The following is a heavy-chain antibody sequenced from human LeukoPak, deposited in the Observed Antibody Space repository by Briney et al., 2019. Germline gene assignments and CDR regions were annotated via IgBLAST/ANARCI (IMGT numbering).Heavy chain of an antibody. CDR3: ARGGTWLQSGGLSY. V-gene: IGHV3-11*01. J-gene: IGHJ4*02. Sequence: IPGGSLRLSCAASGFSFSDFYLTWIRQAPGKGLEWISYISNSGTTIYYADGVKGRFTVSRDNANNSLYLQMNSLRAEDTVIYYCARGGTWLQSGGLSYWGEGTLVTVS. CDR2: ISNSGTTI. CDR1: GFSFSDFY. D-gene: IGHD5-24*01.